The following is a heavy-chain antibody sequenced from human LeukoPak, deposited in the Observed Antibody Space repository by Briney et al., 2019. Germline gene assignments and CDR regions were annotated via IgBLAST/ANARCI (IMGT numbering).Heavy chain of an antibody. V-gene: IGHV1-18*01. CDR2: ISAYNGNT. J-gene: IGHJ4*02. CDR1: GYTFTSYG. Sequence: ASVKVSCKASGYTFTSYGISWVRQAPGQGLEWMGWISAYNGNTNYAQKLQGRVTMTTDTSTSTAYMELRSLRPDDTAVYYCARAGEQWLVRPPRLFDYWGQGTLVTVSS. D-gene: IGHD6-19*01. CDR3: ARAGEQWLVRPPRLFDY.